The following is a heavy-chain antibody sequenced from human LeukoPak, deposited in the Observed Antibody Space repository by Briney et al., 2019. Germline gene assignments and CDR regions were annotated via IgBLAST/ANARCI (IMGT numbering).Heavy chain of an antibody. J-gene: IGHJ4*02. CDR2: INPSGGGT. CDR1: GYTFTSYY. CDR3: ARSMIDYISDSFLY. Sequence: GASVKVSCKASGYTFTSYYMHWVRQAPGQGLEWVAIINPSGGGTSYAQKFQGRVTMTRDTSTSTVYMELSSLRSEDTAIYYCARSMIDYISDSFLYWGQGTLVTVSS. D-gene: IGHD6-25*01. V-gene: IGHV1-46*01.